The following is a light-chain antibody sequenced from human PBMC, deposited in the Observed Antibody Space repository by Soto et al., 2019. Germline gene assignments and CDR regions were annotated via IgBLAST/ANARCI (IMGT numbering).Light chain of an antibody. CDR2: GAS. Sequence: EIVLTQSPATLSLSPGERATLSCGASQSVSRDYLAWYQQKPGLAPRLLIHGASIRATGIPDRFSGSGSGTDFTLIISRLEPEDFAVYFCQQYASSPLTFGGGTEVEIK. V-gene: IGKV3D-20*01. J-gene: IGKJ4*01. CDR1: QSVSRDY. CDR3: QQYASSPLT.